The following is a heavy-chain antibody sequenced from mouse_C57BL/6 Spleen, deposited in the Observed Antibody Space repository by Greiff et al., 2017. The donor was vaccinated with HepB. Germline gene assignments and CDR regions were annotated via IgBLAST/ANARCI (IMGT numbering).Heavy chain of an antibody. J-gene: IGHJ4*01. CDR1: GYTFTDYE. CDR2: IDPETGGT. Sequence: VQLQQSGAELARPGASVTLSCKASGYTFTDYEMHWVKQTPVHGLEWIGAIDPETGGTAYNQKFKGKAILTADKSSSTAYMELRSLTSEDSAVYYCTRGATVVARAMDYWGQGTSVTVSS. V-gene: IGHV1-15*01. D-gene: IGHD1-1*01. CDR3: TRGATVVARAMDY.